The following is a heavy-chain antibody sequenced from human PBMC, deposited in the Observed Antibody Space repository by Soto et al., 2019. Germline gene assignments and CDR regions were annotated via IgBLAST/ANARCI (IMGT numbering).Heavy chain of an antibody. D-gene: IGHD2-21*02. V-gene: IGHV3-30*18. CDR1: GFTFSSHG. CDR3: AKRLPCSGGDCSAGHFFDY. J-gene: IGHJ4*02. Sequence: GGSLRLSCAASGFTFSSHGMHWVRQAPGKGLEWVAYASYDGSNKYYADSVKGRFTISRDNSKYTLYLEMNSLRPEDTAVYYCAKRLPCSGGDCSAGHFFDYWGQGTLVTVSS. CDR2: ASYDGSNK.